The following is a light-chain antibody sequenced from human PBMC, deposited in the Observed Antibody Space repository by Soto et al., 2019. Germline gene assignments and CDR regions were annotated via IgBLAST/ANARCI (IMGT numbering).Light chain of an antibody. J-gene: IGKJ2*01. CDR1: QSVSSN. Sequence: EIVMTQSPATLSVSPGERATLSCRASQSVSSNLAWYQQKPGQAPRLIIYGASTRATGIPAKISGSGSGTEFPLTISSLQSEDFAIYYCQQYDEWPPSYTFGQGTKLEI. CDR3: QQYDEWPPSYT. CDR2: GAS. V-gene: IGKV3-15*01.